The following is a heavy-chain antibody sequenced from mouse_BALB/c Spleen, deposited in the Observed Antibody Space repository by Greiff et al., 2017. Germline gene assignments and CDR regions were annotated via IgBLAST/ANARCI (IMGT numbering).Heavy chain of an antibody. CDR1: GFSLTSYG. J-gene: IGHJ3*01. D-gene: IGHD2-2*01. CDR3: ARGGLPRGFAY. Sequence: VKLVESGPGLVAPSQRLSITCTVSGFSLTSYGVHWVRQPPGKGLEWLGVIWAGGSTNYNSALMSRLSISKDNSKSQVFLKMNSLQTDDTAMYYCARGGLPRGFAYWGQGTLVTVSA. CDR2: IWAGGST. V-gene: IGHV2-9*02.